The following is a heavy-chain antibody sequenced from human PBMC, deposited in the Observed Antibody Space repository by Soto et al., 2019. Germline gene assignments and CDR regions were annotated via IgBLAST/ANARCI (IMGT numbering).Heavy chain of an antibody. CDR3: ARDVIQPSSSWYVAFDI. Sequence: SVKVSCKPSGYTFTNYGGSWVRQAPGQGLEWMGWISAYTGNTNYVQKLQGRLTMTTDTSTSTACMELRSLTSDDTAMYYCARDVIQPSSSWYVAFDICGQGTMVTVSS. D-gene: IGHD6-13*01. CDR1: GYTFTNYG. V-gene: IGHV1-18*01. J-gene: IGHJ3*02. CDR2: ISAYTGNT.